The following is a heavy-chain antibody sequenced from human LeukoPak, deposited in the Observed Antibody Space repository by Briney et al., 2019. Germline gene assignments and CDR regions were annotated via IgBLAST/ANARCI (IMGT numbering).Heavy chain of an antibody. V-gene: IGHV4-34*01. J-gene: IGHJ4*02. D-gene: IGHD6-19*01. Sequence: SETLSLTCAVYGGSFCGYYWSWIRQPPGKGLEWIGEINHSGSTNYNPSLKSRVTISVDTSKNQFSLKLSSVTAADTAVYYCAREGYSSGWSFDYWGQGTLVTVSS. CDR1: GGSFCGYY. CDR3: AREGYSSGWSFDY. CDR2: INHSGST.